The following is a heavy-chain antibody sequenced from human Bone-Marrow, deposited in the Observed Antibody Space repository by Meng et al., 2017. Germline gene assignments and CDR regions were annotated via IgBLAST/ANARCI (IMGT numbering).Heavy chain of an antibody. D-gene: IGHD3-10*01. J-gene: IGHJ3*02. V-gene: IGHV1-69*05. CDR2: IIPIFGTA. Sequence: SVKVSCKASGGTFSSYAISWVRQAPGQGLEWMGGIIPIFGTANYAQKFQGRVTITTDESTSTAYMELRSLRSDDTAVYYCARDTPFDYGSGSDAFDIWGQGTMVTVSS. CDR3: ARDTPFDYGSGSDAFDI. CDR1: GGTFSSYA.